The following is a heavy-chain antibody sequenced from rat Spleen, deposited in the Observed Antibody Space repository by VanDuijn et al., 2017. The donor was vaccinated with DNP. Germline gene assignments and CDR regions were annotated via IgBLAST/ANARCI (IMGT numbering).Heavy chain of an antibody. CDR2: MWTGGST. V-gene: IGHV2-30*01. D-gene: IGHD1-4*01. J-gene: IGHJ2*01. Sequence: QVQLKESGPGLVQPSQTLSLTCTVSGFSLTSYNVHWVRQPAGKGLEWMGIMWTGGSTDHNSALKSRLTISRDTSKSQVFLKVNSLQTEDIATYYCAREDYGYTYFDSWGQGVTVTVSS. CDR3: AREDYGYTYFDS. CDR1: GFSLTSYN.